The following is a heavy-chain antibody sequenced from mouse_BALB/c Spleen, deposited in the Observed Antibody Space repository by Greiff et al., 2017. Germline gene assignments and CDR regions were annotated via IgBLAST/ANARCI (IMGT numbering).Heavy chain of an antibody. CDR2: IWAGGST. V-gene: IGHV2-9*02. CDR3: AREPPYLYAMDY. Sequence: VKLVESGPGLVAPSQSLSITCTVSGFSLTSYGVHWVRQPPGKGLEWLGVIWAGGSTNYNSALMSRLSISKDNSKSQVFLKMNSLQTDDTAMYYCAREPPYLYAMDYWGQGTSVTVSS. J-gene: IGHJ4*01. D-gene: IGHD5-5*01. CDR1: GFSLTSYG.